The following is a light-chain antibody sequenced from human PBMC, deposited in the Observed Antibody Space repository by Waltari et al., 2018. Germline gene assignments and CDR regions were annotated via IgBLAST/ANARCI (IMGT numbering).Light chain of an antibody. CDR3: SSYARSNIVI. V-gene: IGLV2-8*01. J-gene: IGLJ2*01. CDR2: EVI. CDR1: SSYVGGYNF. Sequence: QSALTQPPSASGSPGQSVTISCTGTSSYVGGYNFVSWYQHHPGTAPKLILYEVIQRPSGVPDRFSGSKSGNTASLTVSGLQAEDEADYYCSSYARSNIVIFGGGTRLTVL.